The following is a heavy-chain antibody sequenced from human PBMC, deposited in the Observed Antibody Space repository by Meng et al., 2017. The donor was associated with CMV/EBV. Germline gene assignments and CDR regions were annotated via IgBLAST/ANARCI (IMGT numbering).Heavy chain of an antibody. CDR1: GGSISSYY. D-gene: IGHD3-10*01. Sequence: GSLRLSCTVSGGSISSYYWSWIRQPPGKGLEWIGYIYYSGSTYYNPSLKSRVTISVDTSKNQFSLKLSSVTAADTAVYYCARFPGRGGMDVWGQGTTVTVSS. CDR2: IYYSGST. J-gene: IGHJ6*02. V-gene: IGHV4-59*01. CDR3: ARFPGRGGMDV.